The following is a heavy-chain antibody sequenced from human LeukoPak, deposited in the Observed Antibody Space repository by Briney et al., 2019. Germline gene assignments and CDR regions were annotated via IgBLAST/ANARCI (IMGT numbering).Heavy chain of an antibody. J-gene: IGHJ4*02. V-gene: IGHV4-34*01. Sequence: SETLSLTCAVYGGSFSGYYWSWIRQPPGKGLEWIGEINHSGSTNYNPSLKSRVTISVDTSKNQFSLRLSSVTAADTAVYYCARGIVFDYWGQGTLVTVSS. CDR1: GGSFSGYY. D-gene: IGHD3-16*02. CDR2: INHSGST. CDR3: ARGIVFDY.